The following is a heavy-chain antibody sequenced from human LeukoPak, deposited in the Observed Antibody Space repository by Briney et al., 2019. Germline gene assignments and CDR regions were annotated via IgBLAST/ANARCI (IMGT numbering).Heavy chain of an antibody. CDR3: ARSRAVPAPSPYYFDY. Sequence: SVKVSCRASGGTFSSYAISWVRQAPGQGLEWMGGIIPIFGTANYAQKFQGRVTITADESTSTAYMELSSLRSEDTAVYYCARSRAVPAPSPYYFDYWGQGTLVTVSS. CDR1: GGTFSSYA. D-gene: IGHD2-2*01. J-gene: IGHJ4*02. CDR2: IIPIFGTA. V-gene: IGHV1-69*01.